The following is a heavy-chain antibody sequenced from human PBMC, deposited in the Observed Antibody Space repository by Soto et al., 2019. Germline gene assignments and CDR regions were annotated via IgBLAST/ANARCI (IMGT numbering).Heavy chain of an antibody. CDR2: ISSSSSYI. Sequence: GGSLRLSCAASGFTFSSYTMHWVRQAPGKGLEWVSSISSSSSYIYYADSVKGRLTISRDNAKNSLYLQMNSLRPEGTAVYYCARETGWGPFNWFDPWGQGTLVTVSS. J-gene: IGHJ5*02. CDR1: GFTFSSYT. CDR3: ARETGWGPFNWFDP. D-gene: IGHD6-19*01. V-gene: IGHV3-21*01.